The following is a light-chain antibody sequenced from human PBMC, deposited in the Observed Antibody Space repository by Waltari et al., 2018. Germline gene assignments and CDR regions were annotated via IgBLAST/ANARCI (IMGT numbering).Light chain of an antibody. CDR3: CSYAGSYTWV. Sequence: QSALTQPRSVSGSPGQSVTISCTGTSSAVGGYNYVPWYPQHPGKAPKLMIYDVSKRPSGVPDRFSGSKSGNTASLTISGLQAEDEADYYCCSYAGSYTWVFGGGTKLTVL. CDR2: DVS. V-gene: IGLV2-11*01. CDR1: SSAVGGYNY. J-gene: IGLJ3*02.